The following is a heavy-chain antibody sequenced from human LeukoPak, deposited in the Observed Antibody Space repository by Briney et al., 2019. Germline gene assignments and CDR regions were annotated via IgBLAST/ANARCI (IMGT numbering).Heavy chain of an antibody. CDR3: ATSSDFWSGLGDWFDP. CDR1: GYTLTELS. J-gene: IGHJ5*02. CDR2: FDPEDGET. Sequence: GASVKVSCKVSGYTLTELSMHWVRQAPGKGLEWMGGFDPEDGETIYAQKFQGRVTMTEDTSTDTAYMELSSLRSEDTAVYYCATSSDFWSGLGDWFDPCGQGTLVTVSS. V-gene: IGHV1-24*01. D-gene: IGHD3-3*01.